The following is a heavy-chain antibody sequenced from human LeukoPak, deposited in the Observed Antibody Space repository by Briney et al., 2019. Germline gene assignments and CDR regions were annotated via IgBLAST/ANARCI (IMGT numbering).Heavy chain of an antibody. CDR2: VHLSGAS. CDR3: TRESGAFSPFGF. Sequence: SGTLSLTCAVSGGSILTTNWWSWVRQPPVKGLEWIGEVHLSGASNYNPSLKSRVNMSIDKSKNQLSLELTSVTAADTAIYYCTRESGAFSPFGFWGQGTLVTVSS. V-gene: IGHV4-4*02. D-gene: IGHD1-26*01. CDR1: GGSILTTNW. J-gene: IGHJ4*02.